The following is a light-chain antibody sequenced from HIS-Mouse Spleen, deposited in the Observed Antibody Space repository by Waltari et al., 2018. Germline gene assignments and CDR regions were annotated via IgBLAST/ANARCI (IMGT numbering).Light chain of an antibody. CDR2: DVS. J-gene: IGLJ2*01. CDR3: SSYTSSSTEV. V-gene: IGLV2-14*03. Sequence: QSALTQPAPVSGSPGQSITNSCTGTSSDVGGYNYVPWYQQHPGKAPKLTIYDVSNRPSGVSNRFSGSKSGNTASLTISGLQAEDEADYYCSSYTSSSTEVFGGGTKLTVL. CDR1: SSDVGGYNY.